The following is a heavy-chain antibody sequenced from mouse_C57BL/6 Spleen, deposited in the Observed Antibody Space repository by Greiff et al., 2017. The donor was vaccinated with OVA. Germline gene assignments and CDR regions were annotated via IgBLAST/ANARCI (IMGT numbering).Heavy chain of an antibody. CDR1: GFSLTSYA. CDR3: ARNHGSSYEGYYFDY. CDR2: IWTGGGT. V-gene: IGHV2-9-1*01. J-gene: IGHJ2*01. D-gene: IGHD1-1*01. Sequence: VKLMESGPGLVAPSQSLSITCTVSGFSLTSYAISWVRQPPGKGLEWLGVIWTGGGTNYNSALKSRLSISKDNSKSQVFLKMNSLQTDDTARYYCARNHGSSYEGYYFDYWGQGTTLTVSS.